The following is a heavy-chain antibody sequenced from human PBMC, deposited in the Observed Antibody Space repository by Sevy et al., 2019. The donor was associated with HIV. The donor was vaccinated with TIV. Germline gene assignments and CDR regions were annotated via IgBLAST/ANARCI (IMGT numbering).Heavy chain of an antibody. V-gene: IGHV3-30*18. CDR1: GFTFSSNG. D-gene: IGHD3-10*02. J-gene: IGHJ4*02. CDR3: AKDLSYVGGGRSLWDC. Sequence: GGSLRLSCVASGFTFSSNGIHWVRQAPGKGLEWVALISHDGSNKYYADSVKGRFTISRDNSKNTLYLQMNSLRAEDTAVYYCAKDLSYVGGGRSLWDCWGQGTLVTVSS. CDR2: ISHDGSNK.